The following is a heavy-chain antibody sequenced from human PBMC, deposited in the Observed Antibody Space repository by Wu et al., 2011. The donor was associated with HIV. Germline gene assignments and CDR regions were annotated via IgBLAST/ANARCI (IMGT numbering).Heavy chain of an antibody. V-gene: IGHV1-2*02. CDR2: VNPNNGDT. J-gene: IGHJ4*02. Sequence: VKKPGASVKVSCKASGYTFTGYYIHWVRQAPGQGLEWMGWVNPNNGDTDYAQKFQGRVTLTWDTSITTAYMDLIRLRSDDTAVYYCARAAPASGGDYWGQGTLVTVSS. CDR1: GYTFTGYY. CDR3: ARAAPASGGDY. D-gene: IGHD3-10*01.